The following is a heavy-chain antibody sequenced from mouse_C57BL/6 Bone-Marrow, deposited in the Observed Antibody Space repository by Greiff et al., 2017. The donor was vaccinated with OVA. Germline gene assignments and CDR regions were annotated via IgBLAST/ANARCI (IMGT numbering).Heavy chain of an antibody. CDR2: INPSSGYT. D-gene: IGHD2-5*01. J-gene: IGHJ3*01. V-gene: IGHV1-4*01. CDR3: ARSYTKWGCAY. CDR1: GYTFTSYT. Sequence: QVQLQQSGAELARPGASVKMSCKASGYTFTSYTMHWVKQRPGQGLEWIGYINPSSGYTKYNQKFKDKATLTADKSSSTAYMQLSSLTSEDSAVDYCARSYTKWGCAYWGQGTLVTVSA.